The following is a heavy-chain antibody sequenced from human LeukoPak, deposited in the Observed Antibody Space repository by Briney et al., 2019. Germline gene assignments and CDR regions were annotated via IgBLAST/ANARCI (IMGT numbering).Heavy chain of an antibody. CDR2: IYPGYSDT. CDR3: ARLIGGGPNYYGMDV. J-gene: IGHJ6*02. Sequence: GESLKISFKVSGYSFTGYWIGWVRRIPGKGLEWMGIIYPGYSDTRYSPAFQGQVTISADRSITTAYLQWSSLKASATAMYYCARLIGGGPNYYGMDVWGQGTPVTVPS. V-gene: IGHV5-51*01. D-gene: IGHD3-10*01. CDR1: GYSFTGYW.